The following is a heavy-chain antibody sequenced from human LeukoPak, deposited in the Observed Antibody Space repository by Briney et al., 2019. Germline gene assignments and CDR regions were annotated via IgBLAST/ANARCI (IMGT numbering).Heavy chain of an antibody. CDR3: ARDALGYCSSTSCYWADY. J-gene: IGHJ4*02. D-gene: IGHD2-2*01. CDR2: ISSSSSTI. V-gene: IGHV3-48*01. CDR1: GFTFSSYS. Sequence: GGSLSLSCAASGFTFSSYSMNWVRQAPGKGLEWVSYISSSSSTIYYADSVKGRFTISRDNAKNSLYLQMNSLRAEDTAVYYCARDALGYCSSTSCYWADYWGQGTLVTVSS.